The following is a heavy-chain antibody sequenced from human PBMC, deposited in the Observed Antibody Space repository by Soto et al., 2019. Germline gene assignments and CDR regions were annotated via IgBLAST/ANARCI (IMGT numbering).Heavy chain of an antibody. CDR3: ASAGLATAIGGYYFDY. Sequence: SETLSLTCTVSGGSISSGGYYWSWIRQHPGKGLEWIGYIYYSGSTYYNPSLKSRVTISVDTSKNQFSLKLSSVTAADTAVYYCASAGLATAIGGYYFDYWGQGTLVTVSS. CDR1: GGSISSGGYY. D-gene: IGHD2-2*02. J-gene: IGHJ4*02. CDR2: IYYSGST. V-gene: IGHV4-31*03.